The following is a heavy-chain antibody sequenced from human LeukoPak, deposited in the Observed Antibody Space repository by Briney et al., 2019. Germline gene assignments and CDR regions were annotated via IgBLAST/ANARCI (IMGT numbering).Heavy chain of an antibody. CDR1: GYSFTSYW. CDR2: IDPSDSET. Sequence: GESLKISCKASGYSFTSYWIGWVRQMPGKGLEWMGIIDPSDSETRYTPSFQGQVTISVNKSLTTADLQWNSLKASDTAMYYCARQTAMGRSGDYWGQGTLVTVSS. D-gene: IGHD5-18*01. V-gene: IGHV5-51*01. J-gene: IGHJ4*02. CDR3: ARQTAMGRSGDY.